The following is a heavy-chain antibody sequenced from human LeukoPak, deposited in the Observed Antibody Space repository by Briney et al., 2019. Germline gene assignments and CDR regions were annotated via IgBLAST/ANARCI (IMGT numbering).Heavy chain of an antibody. CDR2: ISAGGDGT. CDR1: GFTFSGYA. J-gene: IGHJ4*02. Sequence: GGSLRLSCAASGFTFSGYAMTWVRQAPGKGLEWVSYISAGGDGTYYADSVKGRFTISRDNSESTLYLQMNSLRADDTAVYYCAQRQGHAFDNWGQGTLVTVSS. CDR3: AQRQGHAFDN. V-gene: IGHV3-23*01.